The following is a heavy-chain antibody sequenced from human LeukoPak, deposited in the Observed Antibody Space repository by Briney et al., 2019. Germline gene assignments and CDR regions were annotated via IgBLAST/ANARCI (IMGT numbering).Heavy chain of an antibody. Sequence: GGSVRLSCAPSGFTFSDYYMSWIRQAPGKGREWVSYISSSCSTIYYADSVKGRFTISRDNAKNSLYLQMNSLRAEDTAVYYCARRGDSSGYYYEYNWFDPWGQGTLVTVSS. V-gene: IGHV3-11*01. D-gene: IGHD3-22*01. CDR2: ISSSCSTI. CDR3: ARRGDSSGYYYEYNWFDP. J-gene: IGHJ5*02. CDR1: GFTFSDYY.